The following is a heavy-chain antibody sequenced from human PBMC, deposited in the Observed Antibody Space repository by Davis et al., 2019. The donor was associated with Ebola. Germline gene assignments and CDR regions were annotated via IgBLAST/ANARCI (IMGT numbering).Heavy chain of an antibody. CDR3: ARGPVAARKYYYYYYGMDV. Sequence: PSETLSLTCAVYGGSFSGYYWSWIRQPPGKGLEWIGEINHSGSTNYNPSLKSRVTISVDTSKNQFSLKLSSVTAADTAVYYCARGPVAARKYYYYYYGMDVWGQGTTVTVSS. D-gene: IGHD6-6*01. CDR2: INHSGST. V-gene: IGHV4-34*01. CDR1: GGSFSGYY. J-gene: IGHJ6*02.